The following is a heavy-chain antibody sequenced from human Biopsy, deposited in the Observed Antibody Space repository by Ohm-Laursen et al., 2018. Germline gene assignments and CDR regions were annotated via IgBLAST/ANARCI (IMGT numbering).Heavy chain of an antibody. D-gene: IGHD1-26*01. V-gene: IGHV2-5*02. CDR3: AHRQKWTFDF. J-gene: IGHJ4*02. CDR1: GFSLTNGGLS. CDR2: IYGDDNK. Sequence: TQTLTLTRSFSGFSLTNGGLSVGWIRQSPGRALECLGLIYGDDNKRYSPSLKSRLLITKDTSKNQVVLTLTNVDPVDTGTYYCAHRQKWTFDFWGQGTLVTVSS.